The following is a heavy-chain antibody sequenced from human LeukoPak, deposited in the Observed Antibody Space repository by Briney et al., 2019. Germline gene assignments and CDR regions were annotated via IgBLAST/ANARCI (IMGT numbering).Heavy chain of an antibody. Sequence: GGSLRLPCAASGFTVSSNYMSWVRQAPGKGLEWVSDIYSGGSTYYADSVKGRFTISTDNTKNTLYLQMNSLRAEDTAVYYCATHYDLIWGQGTMVTVSS. CDR1: GFTVSSNY. CDR3: ATHYDLI. D-gene: IGHD3-3*01. CDR2: IYSGGST. V-gene: IGHV3-53*01. J-gene: IGHJ3*02.